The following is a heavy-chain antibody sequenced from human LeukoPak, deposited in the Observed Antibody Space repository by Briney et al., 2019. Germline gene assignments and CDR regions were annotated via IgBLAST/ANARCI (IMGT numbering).Heavy chain of an antibody. Sequence: ASVKVSCKASGGTFSSYDISWVRQAPGQGLEWMGGIMPMFGKANYAQKFQGRVTTTADKATSTAYMELSSLRSEDTAVYYCARAFLQQWPSAENNDAFDIWGQGTMVTVSS. D-gene: IGHD6-19*01. CDR3: ARAFLQQWPSAENNDAFDI. J-gene: IGHJ3*02. CDR1: GGTFSSYD. V-gene: IGHV1-69*06. CDR2: IMPMFGKA.